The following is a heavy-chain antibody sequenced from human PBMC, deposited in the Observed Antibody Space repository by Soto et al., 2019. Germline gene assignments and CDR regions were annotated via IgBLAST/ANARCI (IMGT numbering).Heavy chain of an antibody. CDR1: GFTFSSYG. V-gene: IGHV3-33*01. CDR3: ARGPRYFDWLLYNYYYGMDV. J-gene: IGHJ6*02. D-gene: IGHD3-9*01. CDR2: IWYDGSNK. Sequence: GGSLRLSCAASGFTFSSYGMHWVRQAPGKGLEWVAVIWYDGSNKYYADSVKGRFTISRDNSKNTLYLQMNSLRAEDTAVYYCARGPRYFDWLLYNYYYGMDVWGQGTTVTVSS.